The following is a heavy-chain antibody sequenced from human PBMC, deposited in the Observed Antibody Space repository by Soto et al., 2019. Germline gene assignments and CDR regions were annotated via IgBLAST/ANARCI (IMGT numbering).Heavy chain of an antibody. Sequence: PGESLKISCQGSGYSFTSYWISWVRQMPGKGLEWMGRIDPSDSYTNYSPSFQGHVTISADKSISTAYLQWSSLKASDTAMYYCARHGCCIVGTRYSSGCSYYYYGMDVWGQGTTVTVSS. D-gene: IGHD6-19*01. CDR2: IDPSDSYT. CDR3: ARHGCCIVGTRYSSGCSYYYYGMDV. V-gene: IGHV5-10-1*01. J-gene: IGHJ6*02. CDR1: GYSFTSYW.